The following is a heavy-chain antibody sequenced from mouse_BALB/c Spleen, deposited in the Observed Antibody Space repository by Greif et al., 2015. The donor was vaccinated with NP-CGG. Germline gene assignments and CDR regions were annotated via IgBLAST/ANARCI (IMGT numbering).Heavy chain of an antibody. Sequence: QVQLQQPGAELAKPGASVKMSCKASGYTFTSYWMHWVKQRPGQGLEWIGYINPSTGYTEYNQKFKDKATLTADKSSSTAYIQLSSLTSEDSAVYYCARREVTTAYWGQATLVTVSA. V-gene: IGHV1-7*01. CDR2: INPSTGYT. CDR3: ARREVTTAY. J-gene: IGHJ3*01. D-gene: IGHD2-2*01. CDR1: GYTFTSYW.